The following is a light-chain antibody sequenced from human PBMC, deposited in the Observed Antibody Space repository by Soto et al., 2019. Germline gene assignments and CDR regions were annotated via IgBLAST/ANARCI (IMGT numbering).Light chain of an antibody. CDR3: QQGYSNPWT. CDR2: AAS. V-gene: IGKV1-39*01. Sequence: DIQMTQSPSSLSASVGESFTITCRASQSVNTYLHWYQQKAGQAPKLLIYAASNLQSGVPSRFSGRGSGTDFTLTVESLQPEDFATYYCQQGYSNPWTFGQGTKVDIK. CDR1: QSVNTY. J-gene: IGKJ1*01.